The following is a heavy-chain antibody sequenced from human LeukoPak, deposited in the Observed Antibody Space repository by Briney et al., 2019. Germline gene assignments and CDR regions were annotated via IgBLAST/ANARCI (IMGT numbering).Heavy chain of an antibody. V-gene: IGHV4-39*07. CDR2: IHYSRST. CDR3: AREGYYYYYMDV. Sequence: PSETLSLTCTVSGGSISSSIYYWGWIRQPPGQGLEWIGSIHYSRSTYYNPSLKSRVTISVDTSKNQFSLKLSSVTAADAAVYYCAREGYYYYYMDVWGKGTTVTVSS. J-gene: IGHJ6*03. CDR1: GGSISSSIYY.